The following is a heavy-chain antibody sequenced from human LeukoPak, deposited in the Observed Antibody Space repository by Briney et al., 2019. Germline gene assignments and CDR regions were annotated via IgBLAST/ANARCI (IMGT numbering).Heavy chain of an antibody. CDR2: IYTSGST. Sequence: SQTLSLTCTVSGGSISSGSYYWSWIRQPAGKGLEWIGRIYTSGSTNYNPPLKSRVTISVDTSKNQFSLKLSSVTAADTAVYYCARESAALPPSYYYYYMDVWGKGTTVTVSS. CDR1: GGSISSGSYY. CDR3: ARESAALPPSYYYYYMDV. D-gene: IGHD6-13*01. V-gene: IGHV4-61*02. J-gene: IGHJ6*03.